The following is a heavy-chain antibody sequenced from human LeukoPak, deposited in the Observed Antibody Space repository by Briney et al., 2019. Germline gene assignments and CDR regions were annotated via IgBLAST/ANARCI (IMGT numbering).Heavy chain of an antibody. D-gene: IGHD2-15*01. Sequence: SETLSLTCTVSGVSISSYYWSWIRQPPGKGLEWIGYIYYSGSTNYNPSLKSRVTISVDTSKNQFSLKLSSVTAADTAVYYCARDRCSGGSCYPHGMDVWGQGTTVAVSS. CDR3: ARDRCSGGSCYPHGMDV. V-gene: IGHV4-59*01. J-gene: IGHJ6*02. CDR2: IYYSGST. CDR1: GVSISSYY.